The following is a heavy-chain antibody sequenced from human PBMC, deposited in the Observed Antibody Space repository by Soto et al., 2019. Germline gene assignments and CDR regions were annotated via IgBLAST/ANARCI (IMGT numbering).Heavy chain of an antibody. D-gene: IGHD6-13*01. CDR2: INHSGST. V-gene: IGHV4-34*02. J-gene: IGHJ4*02. CDR1: GGSFSGYY. Sequence: QVQLQQWGAGLLKPSETLSLTCAVYGGSFSGYYWSWIRQPPGKGLEWIGEINHSGSTNYNPSLKSRVTISVDTSKNQFSLKLSSVTAVDTAVYYCARGQFWRSSFDYWGQGTLVTVSS. CDR3: ARGQFWRSSFDY.